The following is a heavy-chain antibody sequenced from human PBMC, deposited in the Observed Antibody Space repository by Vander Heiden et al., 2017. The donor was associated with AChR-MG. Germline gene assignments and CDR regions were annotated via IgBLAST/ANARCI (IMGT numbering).Heavy chain of an antibody. CDR1: GFTVSSNY. D-gene: IGHD3-22*01. J-gene: IGHJ6*02. CDR3: ARDRYDSSGYSGYYGMDV. V-gene: IGHV3-53*02. CDR2: IYSGGST. Sequence: EVQLVETGGGLIQPGGSLRLSCAASGFTVSSNYMSWVCQAPGKGLEWVSVIYSGGSTSYADSVKGRFTISRDNSKNTLYLQMNSLRAEDTAVYYCARDRYDSSGYSGYYGMDVWGQGTTVTVSS.